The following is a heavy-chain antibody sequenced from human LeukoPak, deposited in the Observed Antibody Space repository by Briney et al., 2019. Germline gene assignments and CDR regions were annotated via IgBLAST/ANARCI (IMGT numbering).Heavy chain of an antibody. Sequence: ASVKVSCKASGYTFTGYYMHWVRQAPGQGLEWMGWINPNTGATDIAQKFQGRVTMTRHTSISAAYMELSRLRSDDTAVYYCTRDHCSYINCYEDYYYGMEVWGQGATVTVSS. CDR1: GYTFTGYY. CDR3: TRDHCSYINCYEDYYYGMEV. J-gene: IGHJ6*02. D-gene: IGHD2-2*01. V-gene: IGHV1-2*02. CDR2: INPNTGAT.